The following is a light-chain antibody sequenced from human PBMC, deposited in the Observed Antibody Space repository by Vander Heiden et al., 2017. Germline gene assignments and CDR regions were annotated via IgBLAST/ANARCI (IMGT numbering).Light chain of an antibody. V-gene: IGLV3-1*01. J-gene: IGLJ2*01. CDR1: ELGDRY. CDR3: KEWNSSTSV. Sequence: SYELTHPPSVSVSPGQTASITCSGDELGDRYACCYQQKPGQSPFLVIYEDTTRPSGIPELFSGSHSATTANPTLGGAQAVDDSYYYCKEWNSSTSVFGGGTKLTVL. CDR2: EDT.